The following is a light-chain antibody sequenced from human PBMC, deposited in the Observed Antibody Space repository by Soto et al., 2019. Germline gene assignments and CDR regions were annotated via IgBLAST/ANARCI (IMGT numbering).Light chain of an antibody. J-gene: IGLJ3*02. CDR3: QTWGTGRV. CDR1: SGHSSYA. CDR2: LNSDGSH. Sequence: QSVLTQSPSASASLGASVKLTCTLSSGHSSYAIAWHQQQPEKGPRYLMKLNSDGSHSKGDGIPDRFSGSSSGAERYLTISGLQSDDEADYYCQTWGTGRVFGGGTKLTVL. V-gene: IGLV4-69*01.